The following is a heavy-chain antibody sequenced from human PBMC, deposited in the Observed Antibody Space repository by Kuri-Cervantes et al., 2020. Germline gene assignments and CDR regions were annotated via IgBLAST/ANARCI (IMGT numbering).Heavy chain of an antibody. Sequence: GGSLRLSCAASGFTFDDYAMHWVRQAPGKGLEWVSGISWNSGYIVYADSVKGRLTISRDNAKNSLYLQMNSLRAEDTALYYCAKDITRTLNSFDIWGQGTMVTVSS. CDR3: AKDITRTLNSFDI. CDR1: GFTFDDYA. CDR2: ISWNSGYI. J-gene: IGHJ3*02. V-gene: IGHV3-9*01. D-gene: IGHD1-14*01.